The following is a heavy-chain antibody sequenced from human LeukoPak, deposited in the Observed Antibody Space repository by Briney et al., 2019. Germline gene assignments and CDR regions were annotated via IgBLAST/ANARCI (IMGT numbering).Heavy chain of an antibody. V-gene: IGHV4-59*01. J-gene: IGHJ5*02. Sequence: SETLSLTCTVSGRSISSYYWSWVRQPPGKGLECVGYNYYIGSTNYNPSLKSRVTISVDPSKKPFSLKLRSVTASDTAVYYCARENYFDRSGYYPNWLDPWGQGTLVTVSS. CDR1: GRSISSYY. D-gene: IGHD3-22*01. CDR2: NYYIGST. CDR3: ARENYFDRSGYYPNWLDP.